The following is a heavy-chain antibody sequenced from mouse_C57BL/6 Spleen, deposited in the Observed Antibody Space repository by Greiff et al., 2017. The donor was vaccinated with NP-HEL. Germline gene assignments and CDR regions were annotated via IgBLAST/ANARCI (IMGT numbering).Heavy chain of an antibody. J-gene: IGHJ1*03. D-gene: IGHD1-1*01. CDR2: IDPSDGYT. V-gene: IGHV1-50*01. Sequence: QVQLQQPGAELVKPGASVKLSCKASGYTFTSYWLQWVKQRPGQGLEWIGEIDPSDGYTKYNQKFKGKATLTVDTSSSTAYMQLSSLTSEDSAVYYCARRSNYNWYFDVWGTGTTVTVSS. CDR1: GYTFTSYW. CDR3: ARRSNYNWYFDV.